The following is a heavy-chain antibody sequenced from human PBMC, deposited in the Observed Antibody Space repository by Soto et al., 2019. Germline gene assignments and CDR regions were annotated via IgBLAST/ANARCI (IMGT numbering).Heavy chain of an antibody. CDR3: ASHDCSGGSCSPQGALDI. V-gene: IGHV1-2*04. D-gene: IGHD2-15*01. CDR1: GYTFACYY. Sequence: ASVEVSCKASGYTFACYYMHWVRQAPGQGLEWMGWINPNSGGTNYAQKFQGCVTMTRDTSISTAYMELSRLRSDDTAAYYCASHDCSGGSCSPQGALDIWGQGTMVTVSS. CDR2: INPNSGGT. J-gene: IGHJ3*02.